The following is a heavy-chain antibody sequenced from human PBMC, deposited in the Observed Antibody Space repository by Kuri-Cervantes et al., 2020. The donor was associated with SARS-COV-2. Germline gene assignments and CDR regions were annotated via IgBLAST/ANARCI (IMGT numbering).Heavy chain of an antibody. J-gene: IGHJ6*03. Sequence: GGSLRLSCAASGFTFSSYAMGWVRQAPGKGLEWVSAISGSGGSTYYADSVKGRFTISRDNSKNTLYLQMNSLRAEDTAVYYCSLSSSSVYYYYMDVWDKGATVTVSS. CDR3: SLSSSSVYYYYMDV. V-gene: IGHV3-23*01. CDR2: ISGSGGST. D-gene: IGHD6-13*01. CDR1: GFTFSSYA.